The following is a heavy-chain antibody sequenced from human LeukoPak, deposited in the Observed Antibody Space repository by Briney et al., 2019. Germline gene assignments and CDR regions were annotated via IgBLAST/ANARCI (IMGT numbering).Heavy chain of an antibody. CDR3: ARDRGEMATGPVEYYYYYMDV. Sequence: AGGSLRLSCAASGFTFTNYAMSWVRQAPGKGLEWVSTISGGGGSTYSADSVMGRFTISRDNSKTTLYLQMNSLRAEDTALYYCARDRGEMATGPVEYYYYYMDVWGKGTTVTVSS. J-gene: IGHJ6*03. D-gene: IGHD5-24*01. CDR1: GFTFTNYA. V-gene: IGHV3-23*01. CDR2: ISGGGGST.